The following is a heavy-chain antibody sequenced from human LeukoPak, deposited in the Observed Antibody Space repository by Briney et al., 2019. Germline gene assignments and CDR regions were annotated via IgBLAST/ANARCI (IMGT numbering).Heavy chain of an antibody. CDR2: IYPGDSDT. J-gene: IGHJ5*02. D-gene: IGHD6-6*01. Sequence: GESLKISCKGSGYSFTSYWIGWVRQMPGKGLEWMGIIYPGDSDTRYSPSFQGQVTISADKSISTAYLQWSSLKASDTAMYYCARVEHSSSSAYNWFDPWGQGTLVTVSS. CDR3: ARVEHSSSSAYNWFDP. CDR1: GYSFTSYW. V-gene: IGHV5-51*01.